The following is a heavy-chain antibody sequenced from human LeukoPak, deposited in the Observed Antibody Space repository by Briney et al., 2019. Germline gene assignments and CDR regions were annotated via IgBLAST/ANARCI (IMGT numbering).Heavy chain of an antibody. J-gene: IGHJ4*02. CDR2: ISGSSGII. V-gene: IGHV3-48*01. Sequence: GGSLRLSCAASGFTFNTYTMSWVRQAPGKGLEWVSYISGSSGIIDYADSVRGRFTISRDNAKNSLYLQMNSLRAEDTAVYYCAKAQYYYDSSGYYYEHLFDYWGQGTLVTVSS. CDR3: AKAQYYYDSSGYYYEHLFDY. CDR1: GFTFNTYT. D-gene: IGHD3-22*01.